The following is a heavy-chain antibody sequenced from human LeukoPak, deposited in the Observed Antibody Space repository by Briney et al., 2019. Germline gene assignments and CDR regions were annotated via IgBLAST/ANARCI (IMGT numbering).Heavy chain of an antibody. D-gene: IGHD6-6*01. CDR1: GYTFTSYY. CDR2: INPSGGST. CDR3: ARAGHYSSSSEDAFDI. V-gene: IGHV1-46*01. J-gene: IGHJ3*02. Sequence: ASVKVSCKASGYTFTSYYMHWVRQASGQGLEWMGIINPSGGSTSYAQKFQGRVTMTRDTSTSTVYMELSSLRSEDTAVYYCARAGHYSSSSEDAFDIWGQGTMVTVSS.